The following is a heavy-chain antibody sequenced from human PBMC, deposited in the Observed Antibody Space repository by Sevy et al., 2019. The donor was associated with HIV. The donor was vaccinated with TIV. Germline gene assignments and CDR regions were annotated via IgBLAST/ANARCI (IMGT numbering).Heavy chain of an antibody. V-gene: IGHV1-46*01. CDR1: GYTFTTYY. CDR2: IDPSGST. CDR3: ARDRDLIGGYLEYYYYAMDV. J-gene: IGHJ6*02. Sequence: ASVKVSCKASGYTFTTYYIHWVRQAPGQGLEWMGLIDPSGSTRYAQKFQGRVSLTGDTSTTTHYMELSSLASEDTAVYYGARDRDLIGGYLEYYYYAMDVWGQGTTVTVSS. D-gene: IGHD1-26*01.